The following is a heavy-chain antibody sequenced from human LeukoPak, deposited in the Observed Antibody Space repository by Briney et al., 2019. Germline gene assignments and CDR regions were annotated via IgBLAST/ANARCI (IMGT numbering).Heavy chain of an antibody. V-gene: IGHV4-39*07. CDR1: GGSINSTSNY. J-gene: IGHJ6*02. CDR2: IYYSGST. Sequence: SETLSLTCTVSGGSINSTSNYWGWIRQPPGKGLEWIGSIYYSGSTSYNPSLKSRVTISVDTSKNQFSLKLSSVTAADTAVYYCARDLETAGAYGMDVWGQGTTVTVSS. CDR3: ARDLETAGAYGMDV. D-gene: IGHD6-13*01.